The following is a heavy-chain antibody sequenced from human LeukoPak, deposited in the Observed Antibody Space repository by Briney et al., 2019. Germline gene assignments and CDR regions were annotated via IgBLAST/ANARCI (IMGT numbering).Heavy chain of an antibody. CDR3: ARSGYDSSGYYPPAGFDY. Sequence: SETLSLTCTVSGGSISSYYWSWIRQPPGKGLEWIGYIYYSGSTNYNPSLKSRVTISVDTSKNQFSLKLSSVTAADTAVHYCARSGYDSSGYYPPAGFDYWGQGTLVTVSS. V-gene: IGHV4-59*08. CDR1: GGSISSYY. J-gene: IGHJ4*02. CDR2: IYYSGST. D-gene: IGHD3-22*01.